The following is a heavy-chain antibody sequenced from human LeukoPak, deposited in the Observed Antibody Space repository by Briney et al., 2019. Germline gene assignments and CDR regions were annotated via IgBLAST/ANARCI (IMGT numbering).Heavy chain of an antibody. J-gene: IGHJ5*02. Sequence: QTGGSLRLSCAASGFTFSNFWMSWVRQAPGKGLEWVANIKQDGFEKYYVDSVRGRFTISRDNAKNSLSLQMNSLRAEDTAVYYCARDGCTGTTCSTLGGFSSWGQGTLVTVSS. D-gene: IGHD2-2*01. CDR1: GFTFSNFW. CDR3: ARDGCTGTTCSTLGGFSS. V-gene: IGHV3-7*01. CDR2: IKQDGFEK.